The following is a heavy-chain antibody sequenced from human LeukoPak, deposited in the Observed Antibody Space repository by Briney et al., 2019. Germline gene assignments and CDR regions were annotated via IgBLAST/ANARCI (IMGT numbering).Heavy chain of an antibody. CDR1: GYTFTNYG. CDR2: ISAYDGNT. V-gene: IGHV1-18*01. D-gene: IGHD6-13*01. J-gene: IGHJ5*02. CDR3: ARDKVIASAGTPNWFDP. Sequence: GASVKVSCKASGYTFTNYGIIWVRQAPGQGLEWMGWISAYDGNTNYAQKFQGRVTMTTDTSTSTAYMELRSLRSDDTAVYYCARDKVIASAGTPNWFDPWGQGTLVTVSS.